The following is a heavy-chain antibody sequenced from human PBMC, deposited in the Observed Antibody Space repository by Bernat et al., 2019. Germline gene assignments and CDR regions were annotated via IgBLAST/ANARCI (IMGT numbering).Heavy chain of an antibody. V-gene: IGHV3-33*01. CDR1: GFTFSDHG. CDR3: AGEYYYGSGRGFDI. Sequence: QVQLVESGGGVVQPGRSLRLSCAASGFTFSDHGMHWVRQPSGEGLEWVAVIWYDGSDKYYADSVKGRFTISRDNFKNTLYLQMNSLRAEDTAVYYCAGEYYYGSGRGFDIWGQGTMVTVSS. CDR2: IWYDGSDK. D-gene: IGHD3-10*01. J-gene: IGHJ3*02.